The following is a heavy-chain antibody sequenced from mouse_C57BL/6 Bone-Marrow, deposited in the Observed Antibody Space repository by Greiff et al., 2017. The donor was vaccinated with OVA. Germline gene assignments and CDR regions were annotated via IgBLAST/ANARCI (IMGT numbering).Heavy chain of an antibody. D-gene: IGHD4-1*01. Sequence: EVQLVESGPELVKPGASVKISCKASGYTFTDYYMNWVKQSHGKSLEWIGDINPNNGGTSYNQKFKGKATLTVDKSSSTAYMEHRRLRSKDSAVDYCARDWDQEFAYWGQGTLVTVSA. V-gene: IGHV1-26*01. J-gene: IGHJ3*01. CDR3: ARDWDQEFAY. CDR2: INPNNGGT. CDR1: GYTFTDYY.